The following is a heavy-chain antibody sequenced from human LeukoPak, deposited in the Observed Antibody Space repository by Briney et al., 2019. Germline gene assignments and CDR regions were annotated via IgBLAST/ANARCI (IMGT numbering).Heavy chain of an antibody. CDR1: GYTFTGYY. V-gene: IGHV1-2*02. J-gene: IGHJ4*02. CDR2: INPNSGGT. CDR3: ARKSASRATSEFDY. D-gene: IGHD2-2*01. Sequence: ASVTVSCKASGYTFTGYYMHWVRQAPGQGLEWMGYINPNSGGTNYAQKFQGRVTMTRDTSISTAYMELSRLTSDDTAVYYCARKSASRATSEFDYWGQGTLVTVSS.